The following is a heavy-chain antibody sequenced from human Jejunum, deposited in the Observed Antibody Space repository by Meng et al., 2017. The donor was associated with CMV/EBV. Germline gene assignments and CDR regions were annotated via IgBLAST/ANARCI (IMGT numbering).Heavy chain of an antibody. CDR3: ARGRVSYTTWSPQAY. J-gene: IGHJ4*02. Sequence: FPFTTYAMHVVRQAPGKGLEWVAVISYDGIIDYYTDSVQGRFTISRDNSKNTLYLQMNSLRADDTAIYYCARGRVSYTTWSPQAYWGQGTLVTVSS. CDR1: FPFTTYA. CDR2: ISYDGIID. D-gene: IGHD6-6*01. V-gene: IGHV3-30*03.